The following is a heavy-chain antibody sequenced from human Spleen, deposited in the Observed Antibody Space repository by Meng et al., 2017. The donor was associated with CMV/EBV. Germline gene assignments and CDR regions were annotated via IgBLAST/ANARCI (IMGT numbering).Heavy chain of an antibody. CDR2: IYYSGST. CDR1: GGSISSYY. V-gene: IGHV4-59*01. J-gene: IGHJ5*02. Sequence: GSLRLSCTVSGGSISSYYWSWIRQPPGKGLEWIGYIYYSGSTNYNPSLKSRVTISVDTSKNQFSLKLSSVTAADTAVYYCARRGRYSYGFWFDPWGQGTLVTVSS. CDR3: ARRGRYSYGFWFDP. D-gene: IGHD5-18*01.